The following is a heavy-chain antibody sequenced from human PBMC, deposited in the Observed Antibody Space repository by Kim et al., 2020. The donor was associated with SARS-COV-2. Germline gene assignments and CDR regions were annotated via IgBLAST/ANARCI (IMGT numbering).Heavy chain of an antibody. D-gene: IGHD5-18*01. V-gene: IGHV4-39*01. CDR3: ARRGYNYGFGYFDP. Sequence: SPSLRSRFTISVDTSKNQFSLTLSSVTAADTAVYYCARRGYNYGFGYFDPWGQGTLVTVSS. J-gene: IGHJ5*02.